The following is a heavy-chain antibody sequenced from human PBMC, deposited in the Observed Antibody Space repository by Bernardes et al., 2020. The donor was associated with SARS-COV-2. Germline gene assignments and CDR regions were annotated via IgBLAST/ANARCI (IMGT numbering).Heavy chain of an antibody. CDR2: INPSGSGT. CDR1: GYNFNDYY. J-gene: IGHJ4*02. V-gene: IGHV1-2*02. Sequence: ASEKVSCKASGYNFNDYYLHWVRQAPGQGLEWMGWINPSGSGTEYAQNFKGRVTMTRDTSISTAYMELTRLKSDDTAVYYCARDLTHPPYFGGQGTLVTVSS. D-gene: IGHD3-10*01. CDR3: ARDLTHPPYF.